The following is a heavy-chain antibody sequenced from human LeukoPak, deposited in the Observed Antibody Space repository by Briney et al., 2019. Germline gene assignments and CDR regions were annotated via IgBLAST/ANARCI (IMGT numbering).Heavy chain of an antibody. Sequence: GGSLRLSCAASEFTFSSYAMSWVRQAPRKGLEWVSAISGSGGSTYYADSVKGRFTISRDNSKNTLYLQMNSLRAEDTAVYHCAKERPAARAVDYWGQGTLVTVSS. CDR1: EFTFSSYA. CDR2: ISGSGGST. D-gene: IGHD2-2*01. CDR3: AKERPAARAVDY. V-gene: IGHV3-23*01. J-gene: IGHJ4*02.